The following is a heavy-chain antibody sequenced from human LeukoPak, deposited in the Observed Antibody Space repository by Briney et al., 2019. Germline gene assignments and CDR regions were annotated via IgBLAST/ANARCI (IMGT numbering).Heavy chain of an antibody. Sequence: GGTLRLSCAASGFSVSSNYVSWVRQAPGKGLEWVSVLYSGGTTYYADSVKGRFTISRDNSKNTLYLQMNTLRAEDTAVYYCAGRYDSSGYPLHWGQGTLVTVSS. CDR3: AGRYDSSGYPLH. CDR1: GFSVSSNY. J-gene: IGHJ4*02. D-gene: IGHD3-22*01. CDR2: LYSGGTT. V-gene: IGHV3-53*01.